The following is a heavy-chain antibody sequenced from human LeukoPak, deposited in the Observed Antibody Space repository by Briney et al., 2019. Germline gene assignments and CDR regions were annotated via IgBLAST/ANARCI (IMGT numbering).Heavy chain of an antibody. Sequence: GGSLRLSCAASGFTFSSYAMSWVRQAPGKGLEWVSGISGRGGSTNNADSVKGRFTISRDNSKNTLYLQMNSLRAEDTAVYYCAKAHRYYYYGMDVWGQGTTVTVSS. CDR1: GFTFSSYA. D-gene: IGHD3-16*02. CDR3: AKAHRYYYYGMDV. V-gene: IGHV3-23*01. J-gene: IGHJ6*02. CDR2: ISGRGGST.